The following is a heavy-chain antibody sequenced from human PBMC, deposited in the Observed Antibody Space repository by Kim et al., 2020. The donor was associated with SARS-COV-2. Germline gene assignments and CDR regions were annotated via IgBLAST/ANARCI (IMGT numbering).Heavy chain of an antibody. D-gene: IGHD5-12*01. J-gene: IGHJ6*04. Sequence: YYSRAVRGRFPISRDDSKHTVYLQMGSLTAEDTALYYCARYSGGGGPPLDVWGKGTPVTVSA. CDR3: ARYSGGGGPPLDV. V-gene: IGHV3-53*01.